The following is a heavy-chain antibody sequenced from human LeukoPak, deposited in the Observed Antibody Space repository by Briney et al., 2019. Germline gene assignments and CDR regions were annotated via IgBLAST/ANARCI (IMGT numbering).Heavy chain of an antibody. J-gene: IGHJ5*02. V-gene: IGHV1-69*13. Sequence: SAKVSCKASGGTFSSYAISWVRQAPGQGLEWMGGIIPIFGTANYAQKFQGRVTITADESTSTAYMELSSLRSEDTAVYYCARVETYYYDSSGQGWFDPWGQGTLVTVSS. CDR1: GGTFSSYA. CDR3: ARVETYYYDSSGQGWFDP. D-gene: IGHD3-22*01. CDR2: IIPIFGTA.